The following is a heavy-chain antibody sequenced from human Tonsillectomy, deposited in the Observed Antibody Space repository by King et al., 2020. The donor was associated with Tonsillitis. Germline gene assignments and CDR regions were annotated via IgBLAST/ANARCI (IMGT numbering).Heavy chain of an antibody. CDR2: ISYDGSNK. J-gene: IGHJ4*02. CDR3: ARDHYYDSSDYYSTFDY. CDR1: GFTFSRYA. V-gene: IGHV3-30*01. Sequence: QLVQSGGGVVQPGRSLRLSCAASGFTFSRYAIHWVRQAPGKGLEWVAVISYDGSNKYYEDSVKGRLTISRDNSKNTLYLQMNSLRAEDTAVYYCARDHYYDSSDYYSTFDYWGQGTLVTVSS. D-gene: IGHD3-22*01.